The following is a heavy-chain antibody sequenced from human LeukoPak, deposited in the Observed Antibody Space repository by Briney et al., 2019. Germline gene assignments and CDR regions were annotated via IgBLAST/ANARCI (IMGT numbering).Heavy chain of an antibody. CDR3: ARDSSSSYSDAFDI. D-gene: IGHD6-13*01. CDR1: VYTLSSCYH. CDR2: IYHSGST. V-gene: IGHV4-38-2*01. Sequence: PSETLGLTCAVSVYTLSSCYHWNWIRQPPGKGLEWIGSIYHSGSTYYNPSLKSRFTMSVDTSKNQFSLKLSSVTAADTAVYYCARDSSSSYSDAFDIWGQGTMVTVSS. J-gene: IGHJ3*02.